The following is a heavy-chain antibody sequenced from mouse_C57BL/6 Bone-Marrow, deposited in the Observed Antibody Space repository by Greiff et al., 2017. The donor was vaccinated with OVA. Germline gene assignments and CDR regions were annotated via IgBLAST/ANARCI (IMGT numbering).Heavy chain of an antibody. CDR2: IDPSDSYT. J-gene: IGHJ3*01. CDR3: AREWEGFAY. D-gene: IGHD4-1*01. Sequence: VQLQQPGAELVRPGTSVKLSCKASGYTFTSYWMHWVKQRPGQGLEWIGVIDPSDSYTNYNQKFKGKATLTVDTSSSTAYMQLSSLTSEDSAVYYCAREWEGFAYWGQGTLVTVSA. V-gene: IGHV1-59*01. CDR1: GYTFTSYW.